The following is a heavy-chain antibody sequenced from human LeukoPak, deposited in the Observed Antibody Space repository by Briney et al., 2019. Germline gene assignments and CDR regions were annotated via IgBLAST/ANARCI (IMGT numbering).Heavy chain of an antibody. CDR3: AKDLLRIAAAGGDWFDP. D-gene: IGHD6-13*01. CDR2: MYSGGST. Sequence: GGSLRLSCAASGFTVSSNYMNWVRQAPGKGLEWVSVMYSGGSTFYGDSVKGRFTISRDNSKNTLYLQMNSLRAEDTAVYYCAKDLLRIAAAGGDWFDPWGQGTLVTVSS. J-gene: IGHJ5*02. V-gene: IGHV3-66*01. CDR1: GFTVSSNY.